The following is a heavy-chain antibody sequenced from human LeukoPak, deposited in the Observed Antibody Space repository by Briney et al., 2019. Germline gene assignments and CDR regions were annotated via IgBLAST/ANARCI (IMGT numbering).Heavy chain of an antibody. V-gene: IGHV1-8*03. CDR1: GYTFISYD. D-gene: IGHD4-17*01. CDR2: MNPNSGNT. Sequence: EASVKVSCKASGYTFISYDINWVRQATGQGLEWMGWMNPNSGNTGYAQKFQGRVTITRNTSISTAYMELSSLRSEDTAVYYCARGLVTTGGFFDYWGQGTLVTVSS. J-gene: IGHJ4*02. CDR3: ARGLVTTGGFFDY.